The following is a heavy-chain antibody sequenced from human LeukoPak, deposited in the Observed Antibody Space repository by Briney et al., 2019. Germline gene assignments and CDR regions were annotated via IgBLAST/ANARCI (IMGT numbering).Heavy chain of an antibody. D-gene: IGHD6-13*01. CDR2: IYHSGST. CDR3: ASRLRAAAENYFDY. V-gene: IGHV4-30-2*01. Sequence: PSQTLSLTCTVSGGSISSGGYYWSWIRQPPGKGLEWIGYIYHSGSTYYNPSLKSRVTISVDRSKNQFSLKLSSVTAADTAVYYCASRLRAAAENYFDYWGQGTLVTVSS. CDR1: GGSISSGGYY. J-gene: IGHJ4*02.